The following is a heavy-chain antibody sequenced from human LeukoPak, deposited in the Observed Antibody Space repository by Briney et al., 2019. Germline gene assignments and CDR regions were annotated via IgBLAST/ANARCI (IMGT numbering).Heavy chain of an antibody. CDR1: GGSFSGYY. Sequence: SETLSLTCAVYGGSFSGYYWSWIRQPPGKGLEWIVEINHSGSTNYNPSLKSRVTISVDTSKNQFSLKLSSVTAADTAVYYCARGQVVVVVAATSYFDYWGQGTLVTVSS. J-gene: IGHJ4*02. CDR3: ARGQVVVVVAATSYFDY. V-gene: IGHV4-34*01. CDR2: INHSGST. D-gene: IGHD2-15*01.